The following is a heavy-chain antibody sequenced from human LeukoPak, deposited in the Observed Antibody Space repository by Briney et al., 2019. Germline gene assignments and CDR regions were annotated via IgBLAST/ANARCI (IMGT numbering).Heavy chain of an antibody. V-gene: IGHV4-61*02. CDR1: GGSISSGSYY. J-gene: IGHJ6*03. CDR2: IYTSGST. CDR3: ARQVVAPLYYYYMDV. Sequence: SETLSLTCTVSGGSISSGSYYWSWIRQPAGKGLEWIGRIYTSGSTNYNPSLKSRVTISVDTSKNQFSLKLSSVTAADTAVYYCARQVVAPLYYYYMDVWGKGTTVTVSS. D-gene: IGHD2-15*01.